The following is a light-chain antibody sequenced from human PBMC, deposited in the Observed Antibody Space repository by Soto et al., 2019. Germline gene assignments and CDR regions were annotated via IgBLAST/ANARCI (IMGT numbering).Light chain of an antibody. CDR3: QQTDSFPFT. CDR2: SGS. V-gene: IGKV1-12*02. J-gene: IGKJ4*02. CDR1: QGVSTW. Sequence: DIQMTQSPSSVSASVGDRVTLTCRASQGVSTWLAWFQQRPGKAPKLLIYSGSTLQPGVPSRFSGSGSGTDFLLTISSLQPEDVAVYYRQQTDSFPFTFGGGTRVEIK.